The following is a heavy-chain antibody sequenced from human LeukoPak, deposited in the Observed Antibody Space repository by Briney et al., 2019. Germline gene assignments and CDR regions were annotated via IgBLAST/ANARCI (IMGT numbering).Heavy chain of an antibody. CDR3: AKGSRYFDWSFDY. J-gene: IGHJ4*02. V-gene: IGHV3-7*03. Sequence: GGSLRLSCAASGFNFDNFWMSWVRQAPGKGLEWVANIREDGGKQNYVDSVKGRFTISRDNSKDTLSLQMNSLRAEDTAVYYCAKGSRYFDWSFDYWGQGTLVTVSS. D-gene: IGHD3-9*01. CDR1: GFNFDNFW. CDR2: IREDGGKQ.